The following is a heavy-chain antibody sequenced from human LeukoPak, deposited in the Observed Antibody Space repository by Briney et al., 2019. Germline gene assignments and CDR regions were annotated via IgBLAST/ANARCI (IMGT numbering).Heavy chain of an antibody. V-gene: IGHV4-39*01. CDR1: GVSISSSGYY. CDR3: ARHVGYEYYDY. CDR2: IYYSGTT. J-gene: IGHJ4*02. D-gene: IGHD5-12*01. Sequence: SETLSLTSTVSGVSISSSGYYWGWIRQPPGRGLGWIGSIYYSGTTYYNPALKSGVAISVDTSKNQFSLKLSSVTAADTAVYYCARHVGYEYYDYWGRGALVTASA.